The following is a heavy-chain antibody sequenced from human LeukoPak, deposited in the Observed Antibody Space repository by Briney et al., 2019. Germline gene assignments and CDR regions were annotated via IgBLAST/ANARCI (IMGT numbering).Heavy chain of an antibody. Sequence: PGGSLRLSCAASGFTVSSNYMSWVRQAPGKGLEWVSVIYSGGSTYYADSVKGRFTISRDNYKNTLYLQMNSLRAEDTAVCYCARAYREKGFHPWGQGTLVTVSS. V-gene: IGHV3-53*01. J-gene: IGHJ5*02. D-gene: IGHD3-16*01. CDR1: GFTVSSNY. CDR2: IYSGGST. CDR3: ARAYREKGFHP.